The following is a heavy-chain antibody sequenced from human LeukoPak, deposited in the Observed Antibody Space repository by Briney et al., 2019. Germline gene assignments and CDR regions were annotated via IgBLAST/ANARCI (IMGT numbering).Heavy chain of an antibody. CDR3: ARDSNCSGGSCYRDFDY. Sequence: SETLSLTCTVSGGSISSYYWSWIRQPAGKGLEWIGRIYTSGSTNYNPSLKSRVTMSVDTSKNQFSLKLSSVTAADTAVYYCARDSNCSGGSCYRDFDYWGQGTLVTVSS. J-gene: IGHJ4*02. CDR2: IYTSGST. CDR1: GGSISSYY. D-gene: IGHD2-15*01. V-gene: IGHV4-4*07.